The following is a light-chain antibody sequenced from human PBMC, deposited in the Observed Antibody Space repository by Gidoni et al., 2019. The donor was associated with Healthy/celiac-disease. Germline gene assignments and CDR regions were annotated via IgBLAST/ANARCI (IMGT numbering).Light chain of an antibody. V-gene: IGKV3-20*01. J-gene: IGKJ1*01. CDR1: QSVSSSY. CDR2: GAS. CDR3: QQYGSSPPWT. Sequence: DIVLTQSPGTLSLSPGEGATLSCRASQSVSSSYLAWYQQKPGQAPRLLIYGASSRSTGIPDRFSGSGSGTDFTITISRLEPEDFAVYYCQQYGSSPPWTFGRGTKVEIK.